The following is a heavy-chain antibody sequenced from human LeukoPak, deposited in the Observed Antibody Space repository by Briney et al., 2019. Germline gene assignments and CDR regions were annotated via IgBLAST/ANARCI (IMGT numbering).Heavy chain of an antibody. CDR3: ARVLRTTRIDY. CDR1: GGSFSGYY. V-gene: IGHV4-34*01. Sequence: PSETLSLTCAVYGGSFSGYYWSWIRQPPGKGLEWIGEINHSGSTNYNPSLKSRVTISVDTSKNQFSLKLSSVTAADTAVYYCARVLRTTRIDYWGQGTLVTVSS. D-gene: IGHD4-17*01. J-gene: IGHJ4*02. CDR2: INHSGST.